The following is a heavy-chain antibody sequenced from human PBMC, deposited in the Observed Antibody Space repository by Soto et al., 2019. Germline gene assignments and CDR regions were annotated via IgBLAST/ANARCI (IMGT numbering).Heavy chain of an antibody. D-gene: IGHD3-16*02. J-gene: IGHJ6*04. CDR3: ARDYDYFWGSYRSPGPSGGLDV. CDR2: IIPIFGTA. Sequence: PVKVSCKASGGXFSSYAISSVRQSHGQGLEWMGGIIPIFGTANYAQKLQGRVTITADESTSTAYMELSSLRSEDTAVYYCARDYDYFWGSYRSPGPSGGLDVWGKGTTVTVSS. V-gene: IGHV1-69*13. CDR1: GGXFSSYA.